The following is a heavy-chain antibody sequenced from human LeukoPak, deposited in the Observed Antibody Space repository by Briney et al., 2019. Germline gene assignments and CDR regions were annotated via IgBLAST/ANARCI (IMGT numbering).Heavy chain of an antibody. J-gene: IGHJ4*02. D-gene: IGHD1-26*01. CDR1: GGSFSGYY. CDR2: INHSGST. V-gene: IGHV4-34*01. CDR3: AREVGGSYYDY. Sequence: SETLSLTCAVYGGSFSGYYWSWIRQPPGKGLEWIGEINHSGSTNYNPSLKSRVTISVDTSKNQFSLKLSSVTAADTGVYYCAREVGGSYYDYWGQGTLVTVSS.